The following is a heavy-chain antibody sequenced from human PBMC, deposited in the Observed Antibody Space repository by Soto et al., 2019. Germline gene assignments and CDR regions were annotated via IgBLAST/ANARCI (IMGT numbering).Heavy chain of an antibody. D-gene: IGHD3-22*01. CDR1: GFTFSSYA. CDR2: ISHDGSNN. J-gene: IGHJ4*02. V-gene: IGHV3-30-3*01. CDR3: ARDRSMVVGVPGY. Sequence: QVHLVESGGGVVQPGRSLRLSCAASGFTFSSYAMHWVRQAPGKGLEWVAHISHDGSNNYYADSVKGRFTISRDNSKNMVYLQMNSLRVDDTAVYYCARDRSMVVGVPGYWGQGTLVTVSS.